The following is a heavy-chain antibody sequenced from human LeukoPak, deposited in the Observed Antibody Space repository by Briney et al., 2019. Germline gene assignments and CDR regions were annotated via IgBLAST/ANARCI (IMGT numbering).Heavy chain of an antibody. CDR3: ARQYFGYYYMDV. D-gene: IGHD3-9*01. CDR1: GGSITGSSYY. Sequence: SETLSLTCTVSGGSITGSSYYWGWIRQPPGKGLEWIGSFYYSGSTYYNPSLKSRVTISVDTSKNQFSLKLSSVTAADTAVYYCARQYFGYYYMDVWGKGTTVTVSS. J-gene: IGHJ6*03. CDR2: FYYSGST. V-gene: IGHV4-39*01.